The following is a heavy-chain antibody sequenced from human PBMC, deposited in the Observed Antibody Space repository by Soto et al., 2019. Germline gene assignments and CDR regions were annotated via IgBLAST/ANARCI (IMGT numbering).Heavy chain of an antibody. V-gene: IGHV3-23*01. CDR2: LSPSGDNT. J-gene: IGHJ4*02. CDR1: GFTFSIYA. D-gene: IGHD1-1*01. CDR3: AKAGTHSYSDC. Sequence: GGSLRLSCAASGFTFSIYAMNWVRLAPGKGLEWFSALSPSGDNTYYADSVKGRFTISRDNSKNTLYLQMNSLRAEDTAVYYCAKAGTHSYSDCWGQGTLVTVSS.